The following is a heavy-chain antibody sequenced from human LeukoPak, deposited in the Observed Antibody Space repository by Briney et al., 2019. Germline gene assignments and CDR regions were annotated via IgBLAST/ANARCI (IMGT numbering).Heavy chain of an antibody. D-gene: IGHD1-26*01. CDR3: VPDSESRSGGDF. J-gene: IGHJ4*02. V-gene: IGHV3-74*01. CDR1: GFTFSNYW. CDR2: SDCEGKRI. Sequence: GGSLRLSCAGPGFTFSNYWMHWIRKLPGKGLVWVSRSDCEGKRILYADSVRGRFTLSRDNAKNALYLQMHSVRPDDTAMCYCVPDSESRSGGDFWGQATMVTV.